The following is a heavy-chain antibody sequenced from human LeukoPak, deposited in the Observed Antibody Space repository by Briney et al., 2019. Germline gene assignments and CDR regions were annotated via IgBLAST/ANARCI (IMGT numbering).Heavy chain of an antibody. D-gene: IGHD6-19*01. CDR2: IYSGSST. CDR1: GFTVSSNY. V-gene: IGHV3-53*01. Sequence: GGSLRLSCVASGFTVSSNYMSWVRQAPGKGLEWVSVIYSGSSTYYAESVKGRFTISRNTSKNTLYLQMNSLRADDTAVYYCARDRSSGWYVYDYWGQGTLVSVSS. J-gene: IGHJ4*02. CDR3: ARDRSSGWYVYDY.